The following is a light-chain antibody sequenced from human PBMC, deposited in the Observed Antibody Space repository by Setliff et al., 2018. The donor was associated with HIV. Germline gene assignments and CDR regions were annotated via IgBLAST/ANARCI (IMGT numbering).Light chain of an antibody. CDR2: DVS. CDR1: SSDVGGYNS. Sequence: QSALTQPASVSGSPGRSITISCTGNSSDVGGYNSVSWFQQHPGKAPKLLIYDVSDRPSGVSNRFSGSKSGNTASLTISGLQAEDEADYYCSSYTSSSTYVFGTGTKVTVL. J-gene: IGLJ1*01. CDR3: SSYTSSSTYV. V-gene: IGLV2-14*03.